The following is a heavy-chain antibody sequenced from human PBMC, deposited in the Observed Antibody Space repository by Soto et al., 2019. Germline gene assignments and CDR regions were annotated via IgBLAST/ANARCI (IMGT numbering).Heavy chain of an antibody. CDR2: VSGGGGVT. V-gene: IGHV3-23*01. Sequence: GGSLRLSCAASGVSFSGYAMSWVRQAPGKGLEWVSGVSGGGGVTNYADSVKGRFTISRDNSKNTVYLQMNGLRAEDTAIYYCAKGRCSGTSCYSDYWGQGTLVTVSS. D-gene: IGHD2-15*01. CDR3: AKGRCSGTSCYSDY. J-gene: IGHJ4*02. CDR1: GVSFSGYA.